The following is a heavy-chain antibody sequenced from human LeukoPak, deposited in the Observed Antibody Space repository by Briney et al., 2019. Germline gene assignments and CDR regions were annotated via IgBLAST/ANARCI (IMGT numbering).Heavy chain of an antibody. D-gene: IGHD3-10*01. CDR3: ARDQRDYGSGSYAFDY. J-gene: IGHJ4*02. CDR1: GFTFSSYE. Sequence: PGGSLRLSCAASGFTFSSYEMHWVRQAPGKGLEWVSYISSSDSTIYYADSVKGRFTISRDNAKNSLYLQMNSLRAEDTAVYYCARDQRDYGSGSYAFDYWGQGTLVTVSS. V-gene: IGHV3-48*03. CDR2: ISSSDSTI.